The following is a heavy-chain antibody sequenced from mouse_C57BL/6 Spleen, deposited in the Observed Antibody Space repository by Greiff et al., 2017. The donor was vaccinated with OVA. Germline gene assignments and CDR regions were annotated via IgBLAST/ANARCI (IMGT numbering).Heavy chain of an antibody. J-gene: IGHJ2*01. Sequence: EVKLVESGGGLVKPGGSLKLSCAASGFTFSDYGMHWVRQAPEKGLEWVAYISSGSSTIYYADTVKGRFTISRDNAKNTLFLQMTSLRSEDTAMYYCARIYSNSFFDYWGQGTTLTVSS. V-gene: IGHV5-17*01. CDR2: ISSGSSTI. D-gene: IGHD2-5*01. CDR3: ARIYSNSFFDY. CDR1: GFTFSDYG.